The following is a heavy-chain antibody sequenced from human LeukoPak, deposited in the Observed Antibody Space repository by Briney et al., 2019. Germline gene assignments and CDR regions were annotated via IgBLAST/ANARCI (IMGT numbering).Heavy chain of an antibody. V-gene: IGHV3-21*01. CDR3: ARDSGGITIFGVVISETVNWFDP. Sequence: GGSLRLSCAASGFTFSSYSMNWVRQAPGKGLEWVSSISSSSSYIYYADSVKGRFTISRDNAKNSLYLQMNSLRAEDTAVYYCARDSGGITIFGVVISETVNWFDPWGQGTLVTVSS. CDR2: ISSSSSYI. D-gene: IGHD3-3*01. CDR1: GFTFSSYS. J-gene: IGHJ5*02.